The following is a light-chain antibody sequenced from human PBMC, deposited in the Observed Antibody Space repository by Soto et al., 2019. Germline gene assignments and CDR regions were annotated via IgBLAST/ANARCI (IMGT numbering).Light chain of an antibody. J-gene: IGKJ1*01. V-gene: IGKV3-20*01. CDR2: GAS. Sequence: EIVLTQSPATLSVSPGERSTLSCRGSQSVSSNLAWYQQKPGQAPRLLIYGASNRATGIPDRFSGSGSGKDFTLTISRLEPEDFAVYYCKQYGSSGKFGQGTKVDIK. CDR3: KQYGSSGK. CDR1: QSVSSN.